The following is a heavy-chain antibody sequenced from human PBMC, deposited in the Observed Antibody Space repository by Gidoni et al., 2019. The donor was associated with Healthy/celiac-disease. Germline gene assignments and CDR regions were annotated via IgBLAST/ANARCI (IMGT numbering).Heavy chain of an antibody. Sequence: QLQLQESGPGLVKPSETLSLTCTVSGGSISSSSYYWGWIRQPPGKGLEWIGSIYYSGSTYYNPSLKSRVTISVDTSKNQFSLKLSSVTAAVTAVYYCARQMYSWPFDYWGQGTLVTVSS. CDR2: IYYSGST. CDR3: ARQMYSWPFDY. V-gene: IGHV4-39*01. D-gene: IGHD1-1*01. CDR1: GGSISSSSYY. J-gene: IGHJ4*02.